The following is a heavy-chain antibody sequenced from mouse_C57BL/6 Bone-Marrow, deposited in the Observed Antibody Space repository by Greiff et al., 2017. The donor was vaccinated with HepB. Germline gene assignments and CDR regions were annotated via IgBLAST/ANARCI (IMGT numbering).Heavy chain of an antibody. V-gene: IGHV1-56*01. Sequence: QVHVKQSGPELVRPGASVKISCKAPGYTFTSHWMQWVRQRPGQSLEWIGEIFPGSGSTNYNEKFKGKATLTVDTSSSTAYVQLSSLTSADSAVYFWARGFFTSAFDVWGTGTTVTVTS. J-gene: IGHJ1*03. CDR3: ARGFFTSAFDV. CDR2: IFPGSGST. CDR1: GYTFTSHW. D-gene: IGHD6-1*01.